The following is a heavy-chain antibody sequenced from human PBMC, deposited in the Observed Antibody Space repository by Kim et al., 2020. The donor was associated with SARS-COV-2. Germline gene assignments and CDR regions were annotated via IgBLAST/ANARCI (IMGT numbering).Heavy chain of an antibody. Sequence: GGSLRLSCAASGFTFSSYAMSWVRQAPGKGLEWVSAISGSGGSTYYADSVKGRFTISRDNSKNTLYLQMNSLRAEDTAVYYCAKDRRGQLLQDNWFDPWGQGTLVTVSS. CDR2: ISGSGGST. D-gene: IGHD2-2*01. J-gene: IGHJ5*02. V-gene: IGHV3-23*01. CDR1: GFTFSSYA. CDR3: AKDRRGQLLQDNWFDP.